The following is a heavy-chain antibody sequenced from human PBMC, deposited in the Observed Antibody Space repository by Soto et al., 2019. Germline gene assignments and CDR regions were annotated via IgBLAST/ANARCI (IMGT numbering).Heavy chain of an antibody. CDR3: ARDRLRHYYGSGSYYPKYPDY. Sequence: GASVKVSCKASGYTFTSYGISWVRQAPGQGLERMGWISAYNGNTNYAQKLQGRVTMTTDTSTSTAYMELRSLRSDDTAVYYCARDRLRHYYGSGSYYPKYPDYWGQGTLVTVSS. CDR2: ISAYNGNT. CDR1: GYTFTSYG. J-gene: IGHJ4*02. D-gene: IGHD3-10*01. V-gene: IGHV1-18*01.